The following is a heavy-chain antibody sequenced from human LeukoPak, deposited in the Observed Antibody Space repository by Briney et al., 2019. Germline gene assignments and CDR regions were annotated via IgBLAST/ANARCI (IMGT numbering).Heavy chain of an antibody. CDR2: INLDGNGR. CDR3: ARVGTYYDILTGYPPDYYYYMDV. V-gene: IGHV3-7*01. J-gene: IGHJ6*03. Sequence: GGSLRLSCAASGFFFSNYWMSWVRQAQGKGLEWVANINLDGNGRFYVDSVKGRFTISRDNNKKSVYLQMNSLRAEDTAVYYCARVGTYYDILTGYPPDYYYYMDVWGKGTTVTISS. CDR1: GFFFSNYW. D-gene: IGHD3-9*01.